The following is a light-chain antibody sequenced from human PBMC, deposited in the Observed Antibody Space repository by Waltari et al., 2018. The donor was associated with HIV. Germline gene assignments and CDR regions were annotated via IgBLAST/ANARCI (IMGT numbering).Light chain of an antibody. CDR3: VVWDDTLRGVI. CDR1: TSNIGSNS. V-gene: IGLV1-47*01. J-gene: IGLJ2*01. Sequence: SVLTQPPSASGTPGQRVTISCSGSTSNIGSNSVFWYQHLPGTAPKLPIHRNNQRPSGFPDRFPGSTSVTSVSLAISGLRSEDEAEYYCVVWDDTLRGVIFGGGTKVAVL. CDR2: RNN.